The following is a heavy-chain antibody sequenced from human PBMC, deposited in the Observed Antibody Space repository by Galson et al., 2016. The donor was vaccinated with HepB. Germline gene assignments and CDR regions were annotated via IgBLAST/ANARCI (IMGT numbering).Heavy chain of an antibody. J-gene: IGHJ4*02. CDR2: IAQDGSEE. D-gene: IGHD1-1*01. Sequence: SLRLSCAASGFIFNKYAVHWVRQAPGTGLEWVANIAQDGSEEYYVDSVKGRFAISRDNAHNSLYLQMNSLRAEDTAVYYCARGLPSERGTTPHDYWGQGTLVTVSS. V-gene: IGHV3-7*01. CDR1: GFIFNKYA. CDR3: ARGLPSERGTTPHDY.